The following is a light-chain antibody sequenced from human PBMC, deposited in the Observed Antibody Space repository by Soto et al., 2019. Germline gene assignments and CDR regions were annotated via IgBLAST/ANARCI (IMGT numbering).Light chain of an antibody. CDR2: EGS. V-gene: IGLV2-14*02. CDR3: HSHTTRNSLV. Sequence: QSALTQPASVSGSPGQSITISCTGTSSDVGSYNLVSWYQQHPGKAPKLMIYEGSKRPSGVSNRFSGSKSGDTASLTISGLQAEDEADYYCHSHTTRNSLVFGTGTKLTVL. CDR1: SSDVGSYNL. J-gene: IGLJ1*01.